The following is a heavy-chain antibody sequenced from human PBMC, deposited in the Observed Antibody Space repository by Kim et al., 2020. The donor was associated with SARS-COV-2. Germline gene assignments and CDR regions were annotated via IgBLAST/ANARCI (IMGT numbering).Heavy chain of an antibody. J-gene: IGHJ5*02. CDR1: GGSFSGYY. Sequence: SETLSLTCAVYGGSFSGYYWSWIRQPPGKGLEWIGEINHSGSTNYNPSLKSRVTISVDTSKNQFSLKLSSVTAADTAVYYCARGSSILWWWPFDPWGQGTLVTVSS. D-gene: IGHD2-21*01. CDR2: INHSGST. V-gene: IGHV4-34*01. CDR3: ARGSSILWWWPFDP.